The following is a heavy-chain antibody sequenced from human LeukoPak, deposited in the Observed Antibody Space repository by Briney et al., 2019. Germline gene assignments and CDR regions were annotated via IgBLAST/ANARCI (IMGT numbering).Heavy chain of an antibody. V-gene: IGHV1-8*01. D-gene: IGHD6-6*01. Sequence: ASVKVSCKASGYTFTSYDINWVRQATGQGLEWMGWMNPNSGNTGYAQKFQGRVTMTRNTSISTAYMELSSLRSEDTAVYYCARGRANYSSSSHYYMDVWGKGTTVTVSS. CDR1: GYTFTSYD. CDR2: MNPNSGNT. J-gene: IGHJ6*03. CDR3: ARGRANYSSSSHYYMDV.